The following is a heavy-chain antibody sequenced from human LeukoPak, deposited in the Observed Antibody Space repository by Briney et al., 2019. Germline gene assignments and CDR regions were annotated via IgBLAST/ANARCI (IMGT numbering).Heavy chain of an antibody. D-gene: IGHD6-13*01. CDR3: AKLRGAGIAAASNY. Sequence: GGSLRVSCAASGFTFSNYAMTWVRQAPGEGLEWVSAISGSGGSTYYADSVKGRFTISRDNSTNTLYLQMNSLRAEDTALYYCAKLRGAGIAAASNYWGQGTLVTVSS. V-gene: IGHV3-23*01. CDR2: ISGSGGST. J-gene: IGHJ4*02. CDR1: GFTFSNYA.